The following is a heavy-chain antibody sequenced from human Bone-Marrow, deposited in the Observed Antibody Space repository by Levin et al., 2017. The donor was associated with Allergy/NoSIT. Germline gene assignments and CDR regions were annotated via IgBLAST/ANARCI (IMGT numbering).Heavy chain of an antibody. CDR3: AQEAFAAPGNVDWFGS. CDR1: GFTFDLSA. D-gene: IGHD6-13*01. J-gene: IGHJ5*01. Sequence: GGSLRLSCAASGFTFDLSAMSWVRQVPGRGLEWVPSISGSGATTYYADSVKGRFTISRDISKNRLSLRMKSLSVDDTALYFCAQEAFAAPGNVDWFGSWSQGTLVTVSS. V-gene: IGHV3-23*01. CDR2: ISGSGATT.